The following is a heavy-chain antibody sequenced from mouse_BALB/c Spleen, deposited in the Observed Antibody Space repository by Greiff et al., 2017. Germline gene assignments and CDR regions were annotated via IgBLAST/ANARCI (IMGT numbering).Heavy chain of an antibody. CDR3: ARITTVVATDWYFDV. D-gene: IGHD1-1*01. Sequence: QVQLQQSGAELVKPGASVKLSCKASGYTFTSYWMHWVKQRPGQGLEWIGEINPSNGRTNYNEKFKSKATLTVDKSSSTAYMQLSSLTSEDSAVYYCARITTVVATDWYFDVWGAGTTVTVSS. CDR1: GYTFTSYW. J-gene: IGHJ1*01. CDR2: INPSNGRT. V-gene: IGHV1S81*02.